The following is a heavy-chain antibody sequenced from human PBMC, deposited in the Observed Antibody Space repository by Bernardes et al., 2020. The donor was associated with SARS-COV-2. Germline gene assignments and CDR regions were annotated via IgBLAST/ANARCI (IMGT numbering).Heavy chain of an antibody. CDR3: TRDRDFCTSTACSLLFDDFDL. CDR1: GFTLSRYS. D-gene: IGHD2-21*01. V-gene: IGHV3-64*02. Sequence: GGSLRLSCVVSGFTLSRYSMFWIRQAPGKGLEYVAAISSNGANTYYADAVRGRFTISRDTSKNTIFLQMDSLRAEDTALYYCTRDRDFCTSTACSLLFDDFDLWGEGT. J-gene: IGHJ3*01. CDR2: ISSNGANT.